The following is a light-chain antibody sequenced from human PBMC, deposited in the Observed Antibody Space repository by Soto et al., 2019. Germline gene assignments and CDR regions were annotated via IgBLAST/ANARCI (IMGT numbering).Light chain of an antibody. CDR3: QQYNNWPYT. CDR1: QHVSSN. Sequence: EIVMTQSPATLSVSPGGSATLSCRASQHVSSNFAWYRQKPGQAPTLLIYRASTRATGIPARFSGSGSGTEFTLSLSSLQSEDFAVYYCQQYNNWPYTFGQGTKLEIK. V-gene: IGKV3-15*01. CDR2: RAS. J-gene: IGKJ2*01.